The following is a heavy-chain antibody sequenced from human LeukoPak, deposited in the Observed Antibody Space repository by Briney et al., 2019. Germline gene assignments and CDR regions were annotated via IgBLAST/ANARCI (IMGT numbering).Heavy chain of an antibody. J-gene: IGHJ5*02. Sequence: SETLSLTCAVYGGSFSGYYWSWIRQPPGKGLEWIASIYYSGSTYYNPSLKSRVTISVDTSKNQLSLKLSSLTAADTAVYYCARHEYSGSYYGLSWFDPWGQGTLVTVST. D-gene: IGHD1-26*01. CDR3: ARHEYSGSYYGLSWFDP. CDR2: IYYSGST. CDR1: GGSFSGYY. V-gene: IGHV4-34*01.